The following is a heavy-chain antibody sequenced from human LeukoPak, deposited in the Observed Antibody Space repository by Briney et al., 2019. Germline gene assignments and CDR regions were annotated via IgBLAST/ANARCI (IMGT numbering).Heavy chain of an antibody. J-gene: IGHJ5*02. CDR3: AEASYCYFWFDP. Sequence: ASVKVSFKASGYTFTGYDMHWVREAPGQGLEWMGWINPNSGGTNYAQKFQGRVTMTRDTSISTAYMELSRLRSDDTAVYYCAEASYCYFWFDPWGRGTLVTVSS. CDR2: INPNSGGT. V-gene: IGHV1-2*02. CDR1: GYTFTGYD. D-gene: IGHD5-18*01.